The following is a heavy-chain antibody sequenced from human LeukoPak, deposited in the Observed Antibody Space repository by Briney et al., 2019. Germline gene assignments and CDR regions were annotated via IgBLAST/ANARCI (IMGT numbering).Heavy chain of an antibody. J-gene: IGHJ4*02. CDR2: IYYSGST. CDR1: GGSISSYY. Sequence: SETLSLTCPVSGGSISSYYWSWIRQPPGKGLEWIGYIYYSGSTNYNPSLKSRVTISVDTSKSQFSLKLSSVTAADTAVYYCARVKGGAGPFDYWGQGTLVTVSS. CDR3: ARVKGGAGPFDY. D-gene: IGHD6-19*01. V-gene: IGHV4-59*01.